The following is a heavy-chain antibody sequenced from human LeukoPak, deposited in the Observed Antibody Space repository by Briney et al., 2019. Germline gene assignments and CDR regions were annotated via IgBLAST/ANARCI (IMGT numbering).Heavy chain of an antibody. D-gene: IGHD6-13*01. CDR3: ARVTAAGTVWFDP. Sequence: SETLSLTCTVSGGSISSYSWSWIRQPPGKGLEWIGSIYNSVSTNYNPSPKTRVTISVDTPKNQFSLKLSSVTAADTAVYDCARVTAAGTVWFDPWGQGTLVTVSS. CDR2: IYNSVST. J-gene: IGHJ5*02. CDR1: GGSISSYS. V-gene: IGHV4-59*01.